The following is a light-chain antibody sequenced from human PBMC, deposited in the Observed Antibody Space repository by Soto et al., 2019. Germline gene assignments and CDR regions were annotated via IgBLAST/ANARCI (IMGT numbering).Light chain of an antibody. CDR2: EVS. CDR3: QSYDSSLSGLYV. V-gene: IGLV2-14*01. J-gene: IGLJ1*01. CDR1: SSDVGGYNY. Sequence: QSALTQPASVSGSPGQSITISCTGTSSDVGGYNYVSWYQQHPGKAPKLMIYEVSNRPSGVSNRFSGSKSGTSASLAITGLQAEDEADYYCQSYDSSLSGLYVFGTGTKVTVL.